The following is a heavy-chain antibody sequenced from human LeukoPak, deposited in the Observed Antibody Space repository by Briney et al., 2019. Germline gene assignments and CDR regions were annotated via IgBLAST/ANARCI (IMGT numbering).Heavy chain of an antibody. J-gene: IGHJ4*02. Sequence: GASVKVSCKASGYTFTGYYMHWVRQAPGQGLEWMGWINPNSGGTNYAQKFQGRVTMTRDTSISTAYMELSRLRSDDTAVYYCAREYCSSTSCETGVGYWGQGTLVTVSS. D-gene: IGHD2-2*01. CDR1: GYTFTGYY. CDR2: INPNSGGT. V-gene: IGHV1-2*02. CDR3: AREYCSSTSCETGVGY.